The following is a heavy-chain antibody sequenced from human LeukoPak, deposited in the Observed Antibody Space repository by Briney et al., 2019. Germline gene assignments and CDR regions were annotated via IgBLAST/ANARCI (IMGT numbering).Heavy chain of an antibody. J-gene: IGHJ6*03. V-gene: IGHV3-53*05. D-gene: IGHD3-10*01. CDR3: AKGVGGSAHYYYMDV. CDR1: GFTVSSNY. CDR2: IYSGGST. Sequence: PGGSLRLSCAASGFTVSSNYMSWVRQAPGKGLEWVSVIYSGGSTYYADSVKGRFTISRDNSKNTLYLQMNSLRVEDTAVYYCAKGVGGSAHYYYMDVWGRGTTVTVSS.